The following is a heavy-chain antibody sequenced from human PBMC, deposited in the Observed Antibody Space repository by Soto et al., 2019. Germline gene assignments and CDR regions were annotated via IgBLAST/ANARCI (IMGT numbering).Heavy chain of an antibody. J-gene: IGHJ6*02. Sequence: GGSLRLSCASSGFTVSSNYMSWVRQAPGKGLEWVSVIYSGGSTYYADSVKGRFTISRDNSKNTLYLQMNSLRAEDTAVYYCARDFYGGNSNGGMDVWGQGTTVTVSS. CDR2: IYSGGST. CDR3: ARDFYGGNSNGGMDV. D-gene: IGHD2-21*02. CDR1: GFTVSSNY. V-gene: IGHV3-66*01.